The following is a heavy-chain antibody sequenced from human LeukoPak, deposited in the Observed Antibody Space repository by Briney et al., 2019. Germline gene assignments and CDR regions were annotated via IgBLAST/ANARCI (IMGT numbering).Heavy chain of an antibody. J-gene: IGHJ4*02. CDR1: GGSFSGDY. D-gene: IGHD1-26*01. CDR2: INHSGIT. Sequence: SETLSLTCAVYGGSFSGDYWIWIRQTPEKGLEWIGEINHSGITNYNPSFKSRVAISVDTSKNQFSLKLSSVTAADTAIYYCAKAPGWPAGRSGSLLYWGQGTLVTVFS. V-gene: IGHV4-34*01. CDR3: AKAPGWPAGRSGSLLY.